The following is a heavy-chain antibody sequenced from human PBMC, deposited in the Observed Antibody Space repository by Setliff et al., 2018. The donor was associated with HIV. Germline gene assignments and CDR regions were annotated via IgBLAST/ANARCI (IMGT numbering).Heavy chain of an antibody. V-gene: IGHV3-7*01. D-gene: IGHD1-26*01. CDR2: VKQDGTET. CDR3: ARWGSGSYERVFDY. Sequence: GGSLRLSCAASGFRFRSYWMSWVRQAPGKWLESVANVKQDGTETLYVDSVKGRFTISRDNANNLVYLQMSSLRVEDTAVYFCARWGSGSYERVFDYWGQGMLVTVSS. CDR1: GFRFRSYW. J-gene: IGHJ4*02.